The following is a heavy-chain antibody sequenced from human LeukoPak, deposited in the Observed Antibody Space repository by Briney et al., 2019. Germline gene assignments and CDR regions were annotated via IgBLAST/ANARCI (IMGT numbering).Heavy chain of an antibody. V-gene: IGHV4-39*07. J-gene: IGHJ5*02. CDR1: GGSISSGSYY. D-gene: IGHD4/OR15-4a*01. Sequence: PSETLSLTCTVSGGSISSGSYYWGWIRQPPGKGLEWIGSIYYSGSTYYNPSLKSRVTISVDTSKNQFSLKLSSVTAADTAVYYCARAEPTFFDYGPWGQGTLVTVSS. CDR2: IYYSGST. CDR3: ARAEPTFFDYGP.